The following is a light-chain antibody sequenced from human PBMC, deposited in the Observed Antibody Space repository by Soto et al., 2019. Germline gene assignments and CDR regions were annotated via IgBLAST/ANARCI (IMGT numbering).Light chain of an antibody. CDR2: GAT. Sequence: DIQMTQSPSSLSASVGDRVTITCRASQGISNYLAWYQQKPGKAPQLLIYGATTLQSGVPSRFSGSGSGTDVTLTIASLQPEDVATYYCQKYNSAPPTFGQGTKVDIK. J-gene: IGKJ1*01. CDR1: QGISNY. CDR3: QKYNSAPPT. V-gene: IGKV1-27*01.